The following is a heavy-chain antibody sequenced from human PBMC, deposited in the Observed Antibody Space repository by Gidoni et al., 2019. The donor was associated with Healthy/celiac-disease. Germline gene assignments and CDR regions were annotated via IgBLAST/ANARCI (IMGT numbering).Heavy chain of an antibody. CDR3: AKDPHYYDSSGYYSWFDP. Sequence: EVQLLESGGGLVQPGGSLRLSCAASGFTSSSYAMSWVRQAPGKGLAWVSAMSGSGGSTYYADSVKGRFTISRDNSKNTLYLQMNSLRAEDTAVYYCAKDPHYYDSSGYYSWFDPWGQGTLVTVSS. J-gene: IGHJ5*02. V-gene: IGHV3-23*01. CDR2: MSGSGGST. D-gene: IGHD3-22*01. CDR1: GFTSSSYA.